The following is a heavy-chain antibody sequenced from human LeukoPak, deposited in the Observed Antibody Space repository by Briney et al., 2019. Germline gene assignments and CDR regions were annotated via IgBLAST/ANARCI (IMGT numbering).Heavy chain of an antibody. CDR2: ISSSSIYI. J-gene: IGHJ3*02. CDR1: GFTFSSYT. Sequence: GGSLRLSCAASGFTFSSYTMNWVRQAPGKGLEWVSSISSSSIYIYYADSLKGRFTISRDNAKNSLYLQMNSLRAEDTAVYYCARELGAFDIWGQGTMVTVSS. D-gene: IGHD7-27*01. CDR3: ARELGAFDI. V-gene: IGHV3-21*01.